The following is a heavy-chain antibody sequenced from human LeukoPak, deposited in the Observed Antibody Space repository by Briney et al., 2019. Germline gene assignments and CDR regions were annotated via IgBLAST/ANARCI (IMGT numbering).Heavy chain of an antibody. CDR3: ARLVVCSSTSCYAGDY. V-gene: IGHV1-69*04. Sequence: SVKVSCKASGGTFSSYAISWVRQAPGQGLEWMGRIIPILGIANYAQKFQGRVTITADKSTSTAYMELSSLRSEDTAVYYCARLVVCSSTSCYAGDYWGQGTLVTVSS. CDR1: GGTFSSYA. CDR2: IIPILGIA. J-gene: IGHJ4*02. D-gene: IGHD2-2*01.